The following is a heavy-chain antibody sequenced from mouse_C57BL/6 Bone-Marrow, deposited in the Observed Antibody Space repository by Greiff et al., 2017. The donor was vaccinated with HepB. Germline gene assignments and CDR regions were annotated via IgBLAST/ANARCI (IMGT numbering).Heavy chain of an antibody. Sequence: EVKLVESGPGLVKPSQSLSLTCSVTGYSITSGYYWNWIRQFPGNKLEWMGYISYDGSNNYNPSLKNRISITRDTSKNQFFLKLNSVTTEDTATYYCARCYDYSAWFAYWGQGTLVTVSA. D-gene: IGHD2-4*01. CDR3: ARCYDYSAWFAY. CDR2: ISYDGSN. CDR1: GYSITSGYY. J-gene: IGHJ3*01. V-gene: IGHV3-6*01.